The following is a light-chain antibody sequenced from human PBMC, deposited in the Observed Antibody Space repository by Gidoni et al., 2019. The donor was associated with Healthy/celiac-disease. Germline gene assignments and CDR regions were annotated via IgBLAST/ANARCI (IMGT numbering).Light chain of an antibody. J-gene: IGKJ1*01. CDR3: QQYGSSPET. CDR2: GAS. Sequence: EIVLTQSPGTLSLSPGERATLSCRASQSVSSSYLAWYQQKPGQAPRLLIYGASSRATGIPDRFSGSGSGTDFTLTISRLEPEDFAVYYCQQYGSSPETFGPXTKVEIK. CDR1: QSVSSSY. V-gene: IGKV3-20*01.